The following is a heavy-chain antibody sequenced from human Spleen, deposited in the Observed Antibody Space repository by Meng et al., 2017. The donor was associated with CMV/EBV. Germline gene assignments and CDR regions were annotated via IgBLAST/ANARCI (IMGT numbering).Heavy chain of an antibody. D-gene: IGHD2/OR15-2a*01. CDR2: ISADGNTK. CDR1: GCIFSGHY. J-gene: IGHJ4*02. CDR3: ARDILRYYSWAFDF. V-gene: IGHV3-11*01. Sequence: ASGCIFSGHYMGWIRQAPGKGLEWVSYISADGNTKYYADSVKGRFTISRDNARNSLFLEMNSLRGEDTAVYYCARDILRYYSWAFDFWGQGLLVTVSS.